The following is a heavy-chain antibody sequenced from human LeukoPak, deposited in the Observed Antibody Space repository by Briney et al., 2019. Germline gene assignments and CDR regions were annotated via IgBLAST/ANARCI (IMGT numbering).Heavy chain of an antibody. CDR1: GFTFSSYS. Sequence: PGGSLRLSCAASGFTFSSYSMNWVRQAPGKGLEWVSSISSSSSYIYYADSVKGRFTISRDNAKSSLYLQMNSLRAEDTAVYYCARDGGYYYGSGPSVWFNGYWGQGTLVTVSS. CDR3: ARDGGYYYGSGPSVWFNGY. V-gene: IGHV3-21*01. CDR2: ISSSSSYI. J-gene: IGHJ4*02. D-gene: IGHD3-10*01.